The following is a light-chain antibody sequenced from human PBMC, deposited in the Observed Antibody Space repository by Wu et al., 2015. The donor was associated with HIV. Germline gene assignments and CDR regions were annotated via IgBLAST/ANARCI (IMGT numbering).Light chain of an antibody. V-gene: IGKV3-20*01. CDR1: QTVNKNY. J-gene: IGKJ1*01. Sequence: EIVLTQYPGTLSLSPGERATLSCWASQTVNKNYLAWYQQKPGHAPRLLMYGASSRATGVPDRFRGSGSGTDFTLTISRLEPEDFAVYFCQQYSSSPRTFGQGTKVEIK. CDR2: GAS. CDR3: QQYSSSPRT.